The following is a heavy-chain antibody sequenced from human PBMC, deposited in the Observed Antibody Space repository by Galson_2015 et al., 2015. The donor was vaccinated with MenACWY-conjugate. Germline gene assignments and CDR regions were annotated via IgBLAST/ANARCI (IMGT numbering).Heavy chain of an antibody. V-gene: IGHV3-7*01. CDR1: GFTFSSYW. D-gene: IGHD2/OR15-2a*01. J-gene: IGHJ3*02. Sequence: SLRLSCAAPGFTFSSYWMSWVRQAPGKGLEWVANIKQDGSEKYYVDSVKGRFTISRDNAKNSLYLQMNSLRAEDTAVYYCAGHSKRSAGAFDIWGQGTMVTVSS. CDR3: AGHSKRSAGAFDI. CDR2: IKQDGSEK.